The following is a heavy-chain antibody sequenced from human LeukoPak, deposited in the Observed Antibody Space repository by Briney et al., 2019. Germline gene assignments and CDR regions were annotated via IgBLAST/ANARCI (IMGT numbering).Heavy chain of an antibody. CDR1: GYTFTNYG. CDR3: ARGYGDGYNFVSGY. CDR2: ISAYNGNT. J-gene: IGHJ4*02. Sequence: ASVKVSCKASGYTFTNYGFSWVRQDPGQGLEWMGWISAYNGNTNYAQKLQDRVTMTTDTSTSTAYMELRSLRSDDTAVYYCARGYGDGYNFVSGYWGQGTLVTVSS. D-gene: IGHD5-24*01. V-gene: IGHV1-18*01.